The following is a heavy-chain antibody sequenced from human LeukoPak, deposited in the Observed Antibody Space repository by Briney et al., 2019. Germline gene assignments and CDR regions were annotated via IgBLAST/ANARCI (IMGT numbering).Heavy chain of an antibody. V-gene: IGHV3-21*01. CDR1: GFTFSSYS. Sequence: KPGGSLRLSCAASGFTFSSYSMNWVRQAPGKGLEWVSSISSSSSYIYYADSVKGRFTISRDNAKNSLYLQMNSLRAEDTAVYYCARDRANYDILTGYYTYWGQGTLVTVSS. D-gene: IGHD3-9*01. CDR3: ARDRANYDILTGYYTY. CDR2: ISSSSSYI. J-gene: IGHJ4*02.